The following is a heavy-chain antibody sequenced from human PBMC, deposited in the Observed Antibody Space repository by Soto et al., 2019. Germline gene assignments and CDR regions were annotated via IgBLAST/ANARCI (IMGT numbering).Heavy chain of an antibody. V-gene: IGHV3-30*18. CDR3: AKGGRQWLVTSDFNY. Sequence: VQLVESGGGVVQPGRSLRLSCAASGFTFSDYAMHWVRQAPGKGLEWVAVVSHDGRNTHYADSVKGRFTISRDSSKNTVLLEMTSLRAEDTGVYYCAKGGRQWLVTSDFNYWGQGALVTVSS. CDR2: VSHDGRNT. J-gene: IGHJ4*02. D-gene: IGHD6-19*01. CDR1: GFTFSDYA.